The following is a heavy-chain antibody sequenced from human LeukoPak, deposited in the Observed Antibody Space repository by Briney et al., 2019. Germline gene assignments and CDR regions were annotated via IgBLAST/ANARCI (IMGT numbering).Heavy chain of an antibody. CDR1: GYTFTGYY. Sequence: ASVKVSCKASGYTFTGYYMHWVRQAPGQGLEWMGWINPNSGGTNHAQKFQGRVTMTRDTSISTAYMELSRLRSDDTAVYYCARYVYSYGCDYWGQGTLVTVSS. J-gene: IGHJ4*02. V-gene: IGHV1-2*02. D-gene: IGHD5-18*01. CDR2: INPNSGGT. CDR3: ARYVYSYGCDY.